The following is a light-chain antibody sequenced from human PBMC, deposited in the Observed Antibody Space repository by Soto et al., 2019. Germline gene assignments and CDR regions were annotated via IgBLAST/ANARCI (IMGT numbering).Light chain of an antibody. Sequence: QSVLTQPPSASGTPGQRVAISCSGNSSNIGSNSVNWYQHLPGTAPKLLVYSNNRRPSGVPDRISGSKSGASASLAFSGLQSEDEAEYFCVAWDDSLNGWVFGGGTKVTVL. CDR3: VAWDDSLNGWV. J-gene: IGLJ3*02. V-gene: IGLV1-44*01. CDR1: SSNIGSNS. CDR2: SNN.